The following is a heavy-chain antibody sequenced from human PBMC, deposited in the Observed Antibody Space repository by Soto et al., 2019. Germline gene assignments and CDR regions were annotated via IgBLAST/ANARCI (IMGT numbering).Heavy chain of an antibody. CDR1: GGSINSGGYF. CDR3: VRANWNRFDP. J-gene: IGHJ5*02. V-gene: IGHV4-30-2*01. Sequence: SETLSLTCAVSGGSINSGGYFWRWVRQAPGKGLEWIGNIHHSGETSYNPSLQSRVTLSVDTSKNQFSLNLTSVTAADTAVYYCVRANWNRFDPWGQGTLVTVSS. CDR2: IHHSGET. D-gene: IGHD1-1*01.